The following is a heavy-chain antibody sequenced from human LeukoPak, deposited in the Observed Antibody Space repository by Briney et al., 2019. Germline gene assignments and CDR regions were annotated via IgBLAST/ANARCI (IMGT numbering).Heavy chain of an antibody. CDR1: GGTFSSYA. J-gene: IGHJ4*02. D-gene: IGHD4-23*01. CDR2: IIPIFGTA. Sequence: ASVKVSCKASGGTFSSYAISWVRQAPGQGLEWMGGIIPIFGTANYAQKFQGRVTMTRDTSISTAYMELSSLRSEDTAVYYCATELRWKDHWGQGTLVTVSS. CDR3: ATELRWKDH. V-gene: IGHV1-69*05.